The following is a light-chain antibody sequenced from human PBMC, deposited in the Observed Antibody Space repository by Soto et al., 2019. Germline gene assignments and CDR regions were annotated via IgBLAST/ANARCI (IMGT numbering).Light chain of an antibody. CDR1: QGISSY. CDR3: QQLNSYPIP. V-gene: IGKV1-9*01. Sequence: IQLTQSPSSLSASVGDRVTITCRASQGISSYLAWYQQKPGKAPKLLIYAASTLQSGVPSRFSGSGSGTDFTLTISSLQPEDFGTYSCQQLNSYPIPFGQGTRLEIK. J-gene: IGKJ5*01. CDR2: AAS.